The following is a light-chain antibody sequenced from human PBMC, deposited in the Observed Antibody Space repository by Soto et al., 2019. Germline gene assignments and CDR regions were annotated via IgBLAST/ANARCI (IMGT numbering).Light chain of an antibody. CDR2: EVS. CDR1: SSDVGGYNY. CDR3: SSYAGSNKVV. Sequence: SVLTQPPSASGSPGQSVTISCTGTSSDVGGYNYVSWYQQHPGKAPKLMIYEVSKRPSGVPDRFSGSKSGNTASLTVSGLQAEDEADYYCSSYAGSNKVVFGGGTKVTVL. V-gene: IGLV2-8*01. J-gene: IGLJ2*01.